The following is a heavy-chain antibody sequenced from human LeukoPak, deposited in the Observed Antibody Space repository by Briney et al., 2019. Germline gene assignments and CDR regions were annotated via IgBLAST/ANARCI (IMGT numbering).Heavy chain of an antibody. CDR3: ARTYYYDLTGPVHPPGN. Sequence: EASVKVSCKASGYTFINYDIHWVRQATGHGLEWMGWMNPKSGNTGYAQNFQGRVMLTRENSISTAYMELSSLGSGDTAVYYCARTYYYDLTGPVHPPGNWGQGTLVTVSS. CDR2: MNPKSGNT. CDR1: GYTFINYD. D-gene: IGHD3-22*01. J-gene: IGHJ4*02. V-gene: IGHV1-8*01.